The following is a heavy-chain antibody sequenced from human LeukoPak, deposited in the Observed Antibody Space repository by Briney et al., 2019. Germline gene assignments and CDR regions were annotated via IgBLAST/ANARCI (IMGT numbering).Heavy chain of an antibody. CDR3: GGYCSSTSCYGAFDI. CDR1: GGSINSYY. J-gene: IGHJ3*02. CDR2: IYYSGST. Sequence: PSETLSLTCTVSGGSINSYYWGWIRQPPGKGLEWIGYIYYSGSTNYNPSLKSRVTISVDTSKNQFSLKLSSVTAADTAVYYCGGYCSSTSCYGAFDIWGQGTMVTVSS. D-gene: IGHD2-2*01. V-gene: IGHV4-59*12.